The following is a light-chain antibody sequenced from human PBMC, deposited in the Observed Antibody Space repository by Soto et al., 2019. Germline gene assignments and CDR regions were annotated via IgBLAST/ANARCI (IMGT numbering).Light chain of an antibody. CDR3: HQYGSSPVT. CDR1: QSVSSSF. J-gene: IGKJ3*01. Sequence: EIVLTQSPGTLSLSPGERATLSCRASQSVSSSFLAWYQQKPGQAPRLLIYGASSRATGIPDRFSGSGSGTDFTLTISRLEPEDFAVYYCHQYGSSPVTFGPGTKVDSK. V-gene: IGKV3-20*01. CDR2: GAS.